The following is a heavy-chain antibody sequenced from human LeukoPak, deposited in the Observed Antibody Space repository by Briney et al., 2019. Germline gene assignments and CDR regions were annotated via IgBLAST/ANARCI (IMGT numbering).Heavy chain of an antibody. CDR1: GFTFSSYA. CDR3: AKESWSDSGGYLNYFDY. J-gene: IGHJ4*02. V-gene: IGHV3-23*01. D-gene: IGHD3-22*01. Sequence: GGSLRLSCAASGFTFSSYAMSWVRQAPGKGLEWVSAISGSGGSTYCADSVKGRFTISRDNSKNTLYLQMNSLRAEDSAVYYCAKESWSDSGGYLNYFDYWGQGTLVTVSS. CDR2: ISGSGGST.